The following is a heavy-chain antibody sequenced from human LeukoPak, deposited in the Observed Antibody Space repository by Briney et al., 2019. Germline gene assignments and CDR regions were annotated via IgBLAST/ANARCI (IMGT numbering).Heavy chain of an antibody. Sequence: GGSLRLSCAASGFTFSSYAMSWVRQAPGKGLEWVSAISDSGGSTYDADSVKGRFTISRDNSKNTLYLQMDSLRAEDTAVYYCAKDTSIGRYCTNGVCSPFDYWGQGTLVTVSS. CDR3: AKDTSIGRYCTNGVCSPFDY. V-gene: IGHV3-23*01. CDR1: GFTFSSYA. CDR2: ISDSGGST. J-gene: IGHJ4*02. D-gene: IGHD2-8*01.